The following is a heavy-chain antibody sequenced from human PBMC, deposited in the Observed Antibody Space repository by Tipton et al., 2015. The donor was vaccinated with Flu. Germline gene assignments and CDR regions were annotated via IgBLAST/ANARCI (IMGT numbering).Heavy chain of an antibody. J-gene: IGHJ2*01. D-gene: IGHD4-23*01. CDR2: TYYSRST. V-gene: IGHV4-59*01. CDR3: ATKLLQPGGRVHYWFFDL. CDR1: GGSISSYY. Sequence: TLSLTCTVSGGSISSYYWSWIRQPPGKGLQWIGYTYYSRSTNYNPSLKSRVTISVDTTKNQFSLKLSSVTAADTAVYYCATKLLQPGGRVHYWFFDLCGRGTLVTVSS.